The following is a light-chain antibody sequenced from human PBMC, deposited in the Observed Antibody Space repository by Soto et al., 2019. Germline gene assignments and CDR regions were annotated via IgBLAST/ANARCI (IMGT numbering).Light chain of an antibody. CDR3: QQYNNWPRIT. J-gene: IGKJ5*01. V-gene: IGKV3-15*01. CDR2: GAS. Sequence: EIVMTQSPATLSVSPGERATLSCRASQSVSSNLAWYQQKPGQAPRLLIYGASTRATGSPDRFSGSGSGTEFTLTISSLQSEDFAVYYCQQYNNWPRITFGQGTRLEIK. CDR1: QSVSSN.